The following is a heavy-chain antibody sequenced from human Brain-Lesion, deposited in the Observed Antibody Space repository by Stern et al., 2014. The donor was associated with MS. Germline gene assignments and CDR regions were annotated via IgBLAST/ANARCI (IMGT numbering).Heavy chain of an antibody. CDR2: ICWDSGTI. D-gene: IGHD1-14*01. CDR1: GFTFDDYA. CDR3: ARDRTGSSAYFAY. Sequence: EVQLLESGGDLVQPGRSLRLSCAAFGFTFDDYAMHWVRQGPGKGLEWVAGICWDSGTIGYAAAVTGRSTTSSDNAYSLLLLKMNSLRPEDTALYYCARDRTGSSAYFAYWGQGTLVTVSS. V-gene: IGHV3-9*01. J-gene: IGHJ4*02.